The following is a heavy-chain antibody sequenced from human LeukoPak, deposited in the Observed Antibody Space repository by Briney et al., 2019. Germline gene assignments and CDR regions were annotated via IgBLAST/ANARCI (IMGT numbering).Heavy chain of an antibody. Sequence: PSETLSLTCTVSGDSISSGDYYWSWIRQPAGKGLEWIGRISSSGSTNYNPSLKSRVTISVDTSKNQFSLKLSSVTAADAAVYFCARGPYSYDSSGAFDIWGQGTMVTVSS. CDR2: ISSSGST. CDR1: GDSISSGDYY. D-gene: IGHD3-22*01. J-gene: IGHJ3*02. V-gene: IGHV4-61*02. CDR3: ARGPYSYDSSGAFDI.